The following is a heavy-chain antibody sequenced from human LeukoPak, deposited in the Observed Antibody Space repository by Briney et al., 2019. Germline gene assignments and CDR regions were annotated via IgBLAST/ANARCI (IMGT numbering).Heavy chain of an antibody. Sequence: ASVKVSCKASGYTFTSYYMHWVRQAPGQGLEWMGIINPSGGSTSYAQKFQGRVTMTRDMSTSTVYMELSSLRSEDTAVYYCARGVYCGGDCYYLDYWGQGTLVTVSS. D-gene: IGHD2-21*02. CDR1: GYTFTSYY. CDR2: INPSGGST. V-gene: IGHV1-46*01. J-gene: IGHJ4*02. CDR3: ARGVYCGGDCYYLDY.